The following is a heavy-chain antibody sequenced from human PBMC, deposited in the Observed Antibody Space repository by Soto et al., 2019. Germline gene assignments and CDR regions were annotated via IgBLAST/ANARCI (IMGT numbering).Heavy chain of an antibody. J-gene: IGHJ6*02. CDR2: IWYDGSDK. V-gene: IGHV3-33*01. CDR3: ARDSRVTGYHGMDV. D-gene: IGHD2-21*02. CDR1: GFIFSSYG. Sequence: QVQLVESGGGVVQPGRSLRLSCAASGFIFSSYGMHWVRQAPGKGLEWVAVIWYDGSDKYYADSVKGRFTISRDNCKNTLNLQMNSLRAEDTAVYYCARDSRVTGYHGMDVWGQGTTVTVSS.